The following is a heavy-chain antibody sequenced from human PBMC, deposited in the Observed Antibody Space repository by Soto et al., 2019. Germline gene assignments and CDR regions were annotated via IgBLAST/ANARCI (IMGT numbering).Heavy chain of an antibody. Sequence: EVQLVESGGGLVKPGGSLRLSCAASGFTFSSYSMNWVRQAPGKGLEWVSSISSSSSYIYYADSVKGRFTISRDNAKNSLDLQMNRLRAEDTAGYYCARSGYRSSWYGGIDYFYYYMDFWGQGATVTASS. J-gene: IGHJ6*03. CDR3: ARSGYRSSWYGGIDYFYYYMDF. V-gene: IGHV3-21*01. CDR1: GFTFSSYS. CDR2: ISSSSSYI. D-gene: IGHD6-13*01.